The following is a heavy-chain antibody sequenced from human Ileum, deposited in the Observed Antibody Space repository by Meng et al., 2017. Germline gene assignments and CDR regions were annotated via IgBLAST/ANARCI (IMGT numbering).Heavy chain of an antibody. V-gene: IGHV4-30-4*01. CDR1: GGSITSGDYY. Sequence: QVQLQESGPGLVKPSQTLSLNCTVSGGSITSGDYYWSWIRQPPGKGLEWIGYIFYTGATYSNPSLKSRVTVSLDTSKSQFSLKLSSVTAADTAIYYCVSERRWSYFFDYWGQGTLVTVSS. J-gene: IGHJ4*02. CDR3: VSERRWSYFFDY. D-gene: IGHD2-15*01. CDR2: IFYTGAT.